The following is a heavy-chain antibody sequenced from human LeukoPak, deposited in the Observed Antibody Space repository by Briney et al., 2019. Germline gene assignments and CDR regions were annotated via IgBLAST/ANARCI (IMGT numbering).Heavy chain of an antibody. CDR2: MNPNSGNT. V-gene: IGHV1-8*01. CDR1: GYTFTSYD. J-gene: IGHJ3*02. D-gene: IGHD4-23*01. Sequence: ASVKVSCKASGYTFTSYDINWVRQATGQGLEWMGWMNPNSGNTGYAQKFQGRVTMTRNTSISTAYMELSSLRSEDTAVYYCARVRSPGGRDAFDIRGQGTMVTVSS. CDR3: ARVRSPGGRDAFDI.